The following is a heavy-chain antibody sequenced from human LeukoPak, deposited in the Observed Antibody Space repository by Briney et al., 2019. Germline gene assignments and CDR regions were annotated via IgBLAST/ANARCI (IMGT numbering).Heavy chain of an antibody. CDR3: ARFSPPPT. J-gene: IGHJ4*02. Sequence: GGSLRLSCAASGFTLSSYWMHWVRQAPGKGLVWVSRISSDGTITNYADSVKGRFTISRDNAKNTLYLQMNSLRVEGTAVYYCARFSPPPTWGQGTLVTASS. CDR2: ISSDGTIT. CDR1: GFTLSSYW. V-gene: IGHV3-74*01.